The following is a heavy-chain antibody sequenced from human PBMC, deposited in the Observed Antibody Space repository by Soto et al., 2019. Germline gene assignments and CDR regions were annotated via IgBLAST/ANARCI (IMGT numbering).Heavy chain of an antibody. CDR2: ISSTTNYI. D-gene: IGHD7-27*01. J-gene: IGHJ4*02. Sequence: GGSLRLSCAASGFTFTRYSMNWVRQAPGKGLEWVSSISSTTNYIYYADSMKGRFTVSRDNAKNSVYLEMNSLSAEDTAVYYCARESEDLTSNFDYWGQGTPVTVYS. V-gene: IGHV3-21*01. CDR3: ARESEDLTSNFDY. CDR1: GFTFTRYS.